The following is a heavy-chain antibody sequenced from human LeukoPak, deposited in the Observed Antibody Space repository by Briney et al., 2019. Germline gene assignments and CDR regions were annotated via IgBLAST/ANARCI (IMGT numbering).Heavy chain of an antibody. V-gene: IGHV3-7*01. CDR2: IKQDGSEK. CDR3: TREGILAGVDY. CDR1: GFTFTSYW. J-gene: IGHJ4*02. D-gene: IGHD6-13*01. Sequence: GESLRLSCAASGFTFTSYWMSWVRQAPGKGLEWVANIKQDGSEKNYVDSVKGRFTISRDNAKNSMSLQMNSLRAEDTAVYYCTREGILAGVDYWGQGTLVTVSS.